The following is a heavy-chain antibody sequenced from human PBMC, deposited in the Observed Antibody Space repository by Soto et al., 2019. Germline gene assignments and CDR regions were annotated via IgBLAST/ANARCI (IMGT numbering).Heavy chain of an antibody. CDR2: ISTSGSPA. CDR3: ASFRDGYNARFDY. J-gene: IGHJ4*02. CDR1: GFAFRHNY. Sequence: GGSLRLSCTVSGFAFRHNYLTWIRQAPGKGLEWLSYISTSGSPAYYADSVKGRFTISTDNAKKSLYLQMDSLTAADTAVYYCASFRDGYNARFDYWGQGTLVTVSS. D-gene: IGHD5-12*01. V-gene: IGHV3-11*01.